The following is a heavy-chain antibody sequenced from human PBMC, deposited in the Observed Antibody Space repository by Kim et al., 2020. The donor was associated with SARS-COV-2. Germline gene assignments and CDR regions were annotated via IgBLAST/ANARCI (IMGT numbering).Heavy chain of an antibody. D-gene: IGHD3-9*01. Sequence: GGSLRLSCAASGFTFSSYGMHWVRQAPGKGLEWVAVISYDGSNKYYADSVKGRFTISRDNSKNTLYLQMNSLRAEDTAVYYCARASLRYGATKNYYYYGMDVWGQGTTVTVSS. CDR3: ARASLRYGATKNYYYYGMDV. CDR2: ISYDGSNK. V-gene: IGHV3-33*05. CDR1: GFTFSSYG. J-gene: IGHJ6*02.